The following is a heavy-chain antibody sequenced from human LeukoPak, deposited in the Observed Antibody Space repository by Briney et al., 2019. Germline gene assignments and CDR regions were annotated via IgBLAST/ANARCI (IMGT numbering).Heavy chain of an antibody. CDR1: GFTFSSYG. V-gene: IGHV3-33*06. J-gene: IGHJ4*02. CDR3: AKAQDTAMALDY. CDR2: IWYDGSNK. Sequence: GGSLRLSCTASGFTFSSYGMHWVRQAPGKGLEWVAVIWYDGSNKYYADSVKGRFTISRDNSKNTLYLQMNSLRAEDTAVYYCAKAQDTAMALDYWGQGTLVTVSS. D-gene: IGHD5-18*01.